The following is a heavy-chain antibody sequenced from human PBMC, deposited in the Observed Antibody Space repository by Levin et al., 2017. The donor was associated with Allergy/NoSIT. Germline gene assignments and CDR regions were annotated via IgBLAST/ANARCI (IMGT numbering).Heavy chain of an antibody. CDR1: GFTFSSYA. CDR3: ARHYDSSGYYLLGY. CDR2: ISGSGGST. J-gene: IGHJ4*02. Sequence: LSLTCAASGFTFSSYAMSWVRQAPGKGLEWVSAISGSGGSTYYADSVKGRFTISRDNSKNTLYLQMNSLRAEDTAVYYCARHYDSSGYYLLGYWGQGTLVTVSS. D-gene: IGHD3-22*01. V-gene: IGHV3-23*01.